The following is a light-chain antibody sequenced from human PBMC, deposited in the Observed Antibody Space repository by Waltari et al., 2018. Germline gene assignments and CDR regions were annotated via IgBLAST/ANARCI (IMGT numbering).Light chain of an antibody. CDR1: QSVGTY. V-gene: IGKV3-11*01. CDR3: QQRRNWPLT. CDR2: DAS. J-gene: IGKJ4*01. Sequence: EIVLTQSPAVLSFSPGARVTLSCRASQSVGTYLAWYQQRPGQSPRLLIYDASYRATGIPARFSGSGSETDFTLTISSLQPEDFAVYYCQQRRNWPLTFGGGTRVQI.